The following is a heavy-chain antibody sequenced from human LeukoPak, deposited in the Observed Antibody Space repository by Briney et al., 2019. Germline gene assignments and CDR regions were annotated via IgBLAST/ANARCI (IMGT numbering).Heavy chain of an antibody. CDR3: ARVHYYGSGSYYTL. D-gene: IGHD3-10*01. V-gene: IGHV3-7*01. CDR1: GFTFSNYG. J-gene: IGHJ4*02. CDR2: IKQDGSEK. Sequence: PGGSLRLSCAASGFTFSNYGMHWVRQAPGKGLEWVANIKQDGSEKYYVDSVKGRFTISRDNAKNSLYLQMNSPRPEDTAVYYCARVHYYGSGSYYTLWGQGTLVTVSS.